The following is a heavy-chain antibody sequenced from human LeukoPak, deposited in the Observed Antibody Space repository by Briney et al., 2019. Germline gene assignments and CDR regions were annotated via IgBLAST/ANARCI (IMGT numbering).Heavy chain of an antibody. CDR1: GGSITTYY. J-gene: IGHJ5*02. CDR2: IFTSGST. CDR3: ARLKYSSSGGWFDP. V-gene: IGHV4-4*09. Sequence: SETLSLTCTVSGGSITTYYWSWIRQPPGKGLEWIGYIFTSGSTNCNPSLKSRVTISVDTSKNQFSLKLSSVTAADTAVYYCARLKYSSSGGWFDPWGQGTLVTVSS. D-gene: IGHD6-19*01.